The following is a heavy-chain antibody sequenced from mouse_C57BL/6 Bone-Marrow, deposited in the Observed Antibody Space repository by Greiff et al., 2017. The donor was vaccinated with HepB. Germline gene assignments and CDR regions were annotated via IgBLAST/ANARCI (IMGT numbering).Heavy chain of an antibody. V-gene: IGHV1-19*01. CDR2: INPYNGGT. J-gene: IGHJ2*01. CDR3: ASYNGSSSDY. CDR1: GYTFTDYY. Sequence: VQLQQSGPVLVKPGASVKMSCKASGYTFTDYYMNWVKQSHGKSLEWIGVINPYNGGTSYNQKFKGKATLTVDKSSSTAYMELNSLTSEDSAVYYCASYNGSSSDYWGQGTTLTVSS. D-gene: IGHD1-1*01.